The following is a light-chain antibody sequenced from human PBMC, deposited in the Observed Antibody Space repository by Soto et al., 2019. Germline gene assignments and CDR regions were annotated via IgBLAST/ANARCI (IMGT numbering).Light chain of an antibody. CDR1: QSVSSSY. CDR3: QQYGSSPT. Sequence: EMVLTQSPGTLSLSPGERATLSCRSSQSVSSSYLAWDLQRPGQAPRLLIYDMSSRATGMPDRFSGSGPGTDFTLTISRLEPEDFAVYYCQQYGSSPTFGQGTKVEIK. J-gene: IGKJ1*01. V-gene: IGKV3-20*01. CDR2: DMS.